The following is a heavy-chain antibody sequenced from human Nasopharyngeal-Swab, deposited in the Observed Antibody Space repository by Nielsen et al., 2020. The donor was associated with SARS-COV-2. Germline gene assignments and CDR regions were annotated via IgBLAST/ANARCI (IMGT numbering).Heavy chain of an antibody. CDR1: GITFSSYS. CDR2: ISSSSTYI. J-gene: IGHJ3*02. Sequence: GESLKISCVASGITFSSYSMNWVRQAPGKGLEWVSSISSSSTYIYYADSVKGRFTISRDNAKNLLYLQMNSLRAEDTAVYYCARDSYYYDSSGMGPCAFDIWGQGTMVTVSS. V-gene: IGHV3-21*01. CDR3: ARDSYYYDSSGMGPCAFDI. D-gene: IGHD3-22*01.